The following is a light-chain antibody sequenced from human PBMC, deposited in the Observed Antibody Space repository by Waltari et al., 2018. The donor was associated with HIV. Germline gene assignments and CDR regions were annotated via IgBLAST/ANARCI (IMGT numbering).Light chain of an antibody. J-gene: IGLJ3*02. CDR2: RRN. Sequence: QSVLTQPPSASGPPGQRVTFACSGSPFTLGRNCGFWYQQCPGTAPKLLIVRRNQRPSGVPDRFSVSKSGTSASLAIRGLRSEDEADYYCAAWDDSLSGWVFGGGTKLTVL. V-gene: IGLV1-47*01. CDR3: AAWDDSLSGWV. CDR1: PFTLGRNC.